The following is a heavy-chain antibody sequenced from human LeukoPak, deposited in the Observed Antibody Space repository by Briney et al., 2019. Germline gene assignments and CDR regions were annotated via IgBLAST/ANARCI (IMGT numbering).Heavy chain of an antibody. V-gene: IGHV3-64D*06. CDR1: GFTFSTYV. CDR2: ISSNGDNT. CDR3: VRGTGY. J-gene: IGHJ4*02. Sequence: PGGSLRLSCSVSGFTFSTYVMHWVRQAPGKGLEYVSAISSNGDNTYYADSVKGRFTISRDNSKNTLYLQMSSLRADDTAVYYCVRGTGYWGRGTLVTVS.